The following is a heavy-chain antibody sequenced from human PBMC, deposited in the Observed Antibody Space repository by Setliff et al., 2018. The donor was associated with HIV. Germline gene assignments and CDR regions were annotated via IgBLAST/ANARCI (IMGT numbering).Heavy chain of an antibody. J-gene: IGHJ4*02. CDR2: IYYSGSA. Sequence: PSETLSLTCTVSGGSISSGDYFLSWIRQAPGKGLEWIGCIYYSGSAYYNPSLQRRVTISVDTSKNQVSLKLSSVTAADTAVYFCARVRRDGNSFDDWGQGTLVTVSS. V-gene: IGHV4-30-4*08. D-gene: IGHD4-4*01. CDR1: GGSISSGDYF. CDR3: ARVRRDGNSFDD.